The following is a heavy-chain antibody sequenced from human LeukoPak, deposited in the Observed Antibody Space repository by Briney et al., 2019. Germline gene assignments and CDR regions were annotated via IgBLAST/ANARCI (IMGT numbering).Heavy chain of an antibody. V-gene: IGHV4-59*01. CDR2: IYYSGST. D-gene: IGHD3-10*01. J-gene: IGHJ5*02. Sequence: SETLSLTCTVSGGSISSYYWSWIRQPPGKGLEWIGYIYYSGSTNYNPSLKSRVTISVDTSKNQFSLKLSSVTAADTAVYYCARDLGYSGSFYNWFDPWGQGTLVTVSS. CDR3: ARDLGYSGSFYNWFDP. CDR1: GGSISSYY.